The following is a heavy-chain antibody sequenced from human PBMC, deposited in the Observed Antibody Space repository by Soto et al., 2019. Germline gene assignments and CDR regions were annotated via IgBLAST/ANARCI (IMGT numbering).Heavy chain of an antibody. CDR2: MHYSGST. V-gene: IGHV4-39*01. J-gene: IGHJ5*02. Sequence: QVQLQESGPGLVKPSETLSLICSVSGGSMRSSDYYWGWIRQPTNKGLEWIGSMHYSGSTFYNPSLKSRGTISVDTSKNQFSLKLTSVTAADTAVYYCARPGYSSSWYWLDPCGQGTLVAVSS. CDR1: GGSMRSSDYY. CDR3: ARPGYSSSWYWLDP. D-gene: IGHD6-13*01.